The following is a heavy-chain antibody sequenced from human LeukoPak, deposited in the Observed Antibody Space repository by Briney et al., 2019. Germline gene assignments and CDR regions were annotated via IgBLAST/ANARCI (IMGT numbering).Heavy chain of an antibody. J-gene: IGHJ4*02. D-gene: IGHD3-3*01. CDR3: ARVRFLEWLSISDFDY. Sequence: RGSLRLSCAASGFIFSTYCMSWVRQAPGKGLEWVANIKQDGSEKYYVDSVKGRFTISRDNAKNSLYLQMSSLRAEDTAVYYCARVRFLEWLSISDFDYWGQGTLVTVSS. V-gene: IGHV3-7*01. CDR1: GFIFSTYC. CDR2: IKQDGSEK.